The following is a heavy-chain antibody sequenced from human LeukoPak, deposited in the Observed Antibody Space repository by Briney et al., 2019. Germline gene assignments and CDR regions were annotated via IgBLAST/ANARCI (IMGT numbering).Heavy chain of an antibody. D-gene: IGHD6-19*01. CDR3: ARAVYRSGGYYFDY. J-gene: IGHJ4*02. CDR2: ISYDGSDK. Sequence: PGRSLRLSCAASGFTFSSYAMQWVRQAPGKGLEWVAVISYDGSDKNYADSVKGRFIISRDNSKNTLYLQMNSLRADDTAVYYCARAVYRSGGYYFDYWGQGTLVIVSS. V-gene: IGHV3-30*04. CDR1: GFTFSSYA.